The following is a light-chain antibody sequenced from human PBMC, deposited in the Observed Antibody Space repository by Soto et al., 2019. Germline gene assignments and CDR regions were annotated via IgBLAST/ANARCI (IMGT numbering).Light chain of an antibody. CDR3: QQAASLPIT. CDR2: TAS. J-gene: IGKJ5*01. V-gene: IGKV1-12*01. CDR1: QGVSTW. Sequence: DIQMTESLGFLSASVGDRVIITCLASQGVSTWLAWYQQKPGKAPNLLIYTASSLQSGVPSRFSGSGSGTDFTLTTNGLQPEDFATYYCQQAASLPITFGQGTRLEIK.